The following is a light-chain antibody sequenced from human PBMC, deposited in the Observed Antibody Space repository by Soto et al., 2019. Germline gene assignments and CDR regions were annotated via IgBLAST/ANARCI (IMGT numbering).Light chain of an antibody. CDR3: QQYNNWPYT. CDR2: DAS. CDR1: QSVRSN. Sequence: EIVMTQSPATLSVSPGERVALSCRASQSVRSNFAWYQQKPGQAPRILIYDASTRATCIPARFSGSGSGTEFTLTIRGLQSEEFGVYYCQQYNNWPYTFGQGTKLEIK. J-gene: IGKJ2*01. V-gene: IGKV3-15*01.